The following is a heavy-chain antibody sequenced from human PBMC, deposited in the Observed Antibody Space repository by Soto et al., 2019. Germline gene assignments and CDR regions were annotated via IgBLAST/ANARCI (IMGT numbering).Heavy chain of an antibody. Sequence: QITLKESGPPLVKPTQTLTLTCTFSGFSLSTSGVGVGWIRQPPGKALEWLALIYWDDDKRYSPSLKSRLTITKDTSKNQVVLTMTNMDPVDTATYYCAHSTQWLRDWYFDLWGRGTLVTVSS. CDR1: GFSLSTSGVG. CDR2: IYWDDDK. J-gene: IGHJ2*01. D-gene: IGHD3-22*01. V-gene: IGHV2-5*02. CDR3: AHSTQWLRDWYFDL.